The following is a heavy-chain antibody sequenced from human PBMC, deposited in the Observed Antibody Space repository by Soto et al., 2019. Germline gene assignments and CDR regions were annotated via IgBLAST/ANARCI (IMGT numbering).Heavy chain of an antibody. CDR1: GYTFTSYD. Sequence: ASVKVSCKASGYTFTSYDINWVRQATGQGLEWMGWMNPNSGNTGYAQKLQGRVTMTRNTSISTAYMELSSLRSEDTAVYYCARPQYGDYVDDFDIWGQGTMVTVSS. D-gene: IGHD4-17*01. CDR2: MNPNSGNT. J-gene: IGHJ3*02. CDR3: ARPQYGDYVDDFDI. V-gene: IGHV1-8*01.